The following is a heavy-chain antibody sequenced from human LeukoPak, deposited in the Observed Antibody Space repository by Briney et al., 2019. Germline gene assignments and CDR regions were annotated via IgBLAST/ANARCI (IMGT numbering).Heavy chain of an antibody. J-gene: IGHJ3*01. CDR1: GGSISTYY. D-gene: IGHD3-10*01. CDR3: ARYGSGAYALDV. CDR2: IHYSGTI. V-gene: IGHV4-59*08. Sequence: SETLSLTRTVSGGSISTYYWSWIRPPPGKGLEWIAHIHYSGTIKYNPSLKSRVSMSVDTSKNQFSLRLSSVTAADTAVYYCARYGSGAYALDVWGQGTMVTVSS.